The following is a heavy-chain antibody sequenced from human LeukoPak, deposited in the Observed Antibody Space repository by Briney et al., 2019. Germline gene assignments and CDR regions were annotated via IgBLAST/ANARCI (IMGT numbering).Heavy chain of an antibody. CDR2: ISYIGST. CDR1: GGSINNYY. J-gene: IGHJ6*02. D-gene: IGHD2-2*01. CDR3: ASNDIVVVPAAIGPPHYGMDV. V-gene: IGHV4-59*01. Sequence: SETLSLTCTVSGGSINNYYWSWIRQPPGKGLEWIGYISYIGSTIYNPSLKGRVTISVDTSKNQFSLKLTSVTAADTAVYYCASNDIVVVPAAIGPPHYGMDVWGQGTTVTVSS.